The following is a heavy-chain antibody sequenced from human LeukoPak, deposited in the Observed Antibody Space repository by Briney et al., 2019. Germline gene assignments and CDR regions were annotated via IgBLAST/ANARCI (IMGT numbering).Heavy chain of an antibody. CDR2: ISGSGGST. V-gene: IGHV3-23*01. CDR1: GFTFSSYA. D-gene: IGHD3-10*01. J-gene: IGHJ4*02. CDR3: AKDSGEDYYGSGSYRVFGY. Sequence: PGGSLRLSCAASGFTFSSYAMSWVRQAPGKGLEWVSAISGSGGSTYYADSVKGRFTISRDNSKNTLYLQMNSLRAEDTAVYYCAKDSGEDYYGSGSYRVFGYWGQGTLVTVSS.